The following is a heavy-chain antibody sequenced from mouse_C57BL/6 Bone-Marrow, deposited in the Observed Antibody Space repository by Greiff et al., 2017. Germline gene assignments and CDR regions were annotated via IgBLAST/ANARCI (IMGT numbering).Heavy chain of an antibody. V-gene: IGHV1-52*01. CDR2: IDPSDSET. Sequence: QVQLKQPGAELVRPGSSVKLSCKASGYTFTSYWMHWVKQRPIQGLEWIGNIDPSDSETHYNQKFKDKDTLTVDKSSSTAYMQLSSLTSEDSAVYYCARWDDPRFAYWGQGTLVTVSA. J-gene: IGHJ3*01. CDR3: ARWDDPRFAY. CDR1: GYTFTSYW. D-gene: IGHD2-3*01.